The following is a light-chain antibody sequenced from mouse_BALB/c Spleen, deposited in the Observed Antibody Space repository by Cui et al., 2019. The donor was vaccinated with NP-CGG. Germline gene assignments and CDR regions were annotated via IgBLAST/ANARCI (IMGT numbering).Light chain of an antibody. V-gene: IGLV1*01. CDR3: GLWYSNHWV. CDR1: TGAVTTSNY. CDR2: GTN. J-gene: IGLJ1*01. Sequence: QAVVTQESALTTYPGETVTLTCRSSTGAVTTSNYANWVQEKPDHLFTGLIGGTNNRAPGVPARFSGSLIGDKAALTITGAQTEDEAIDFCGLWYSNHWVFGGGTKLTVL.